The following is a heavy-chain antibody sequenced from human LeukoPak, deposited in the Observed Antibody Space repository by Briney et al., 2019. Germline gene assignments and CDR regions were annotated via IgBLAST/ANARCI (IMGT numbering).Heavy chain of an antibody. CDR2: ITNDGSRQ. D-gene: IGHD1-1*01. CDR1: GFTFSNYA. V-gene: IGHV3-30*04. Sequence: GGSLRLSCAASGFTFSNYAMNWVRQAPGKGLEWLAVITNDGSRQFYADSVKGRFTVSRDNSKSLLFLQMESLRHDDTGIYYCAKGRRTGFVDYWGQGALVTVSS. J-gene: IGHJ4*02. CDR3: AKGRRTGFVDY.